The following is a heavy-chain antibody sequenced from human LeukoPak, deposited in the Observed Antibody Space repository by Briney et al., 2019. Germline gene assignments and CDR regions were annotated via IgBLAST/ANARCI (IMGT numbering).Heavy chain of an antibody. CDR3: AKDMISYSSSWYDY. CDR1: GFTFDDYA. Sequence: SGGSLRLSCAASGFTFDDYAMHWVRQAPGKGLEWVSGISWNSGSIGYADSVKGRFTISRDNAKNSLYLQMGSLRAEDTALYYCAKDMISYSSSWYDYWGQGTLVTVSS. CDR2: ISWNSGSI. V-gene: IGHV3-9*01. D-gene: IGHD6-13*01. J-gene: IGHJ4*02.